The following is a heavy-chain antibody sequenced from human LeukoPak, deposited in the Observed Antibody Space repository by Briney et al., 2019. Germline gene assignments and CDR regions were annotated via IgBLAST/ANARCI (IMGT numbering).Heavy chain of an antibody. CDR1: GFTFINYW. D-gene: IGHD6-6*01. V-gene: IGHV3-7*03. CDR2: MKQDGSVK. CDR3: ARIGYSSSSFDY. J-gene: IGHJ4*02. Sequence: GGSLRLSCAASGFTFINYWMNLVRQAPGEGLEWVANMKQDGSVKYYVDSMKGRFTISRDNAKNSLYLQMSGLRAEDTAVYFCARIGYSSSSFDYWGQGVLVTVYS.